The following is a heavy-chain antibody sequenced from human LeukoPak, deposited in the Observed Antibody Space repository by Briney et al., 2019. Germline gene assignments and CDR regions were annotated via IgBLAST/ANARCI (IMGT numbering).Heavy chain of an antibody. D-gene: IGHD3-10*01. CDR3: ARAPEFTYYYGSGSYYNYYYYYMDV. V-gene: IGHV4-61*02. CDR2: IYTSGST. J-gene: IGHJ6*03. CDR1: GGSISSGSYY. Sequence: SETLSLTCAVYGGSISSGSYYWSWIRQPAGKGLEWIGRIYTSGSTNYNPSLKSRVTISVDTSKNQFSLKLSSVTAADTAVYYCARAPEFTYYYGSGSYYNYYYYYMDVWGKGTTVTISS.